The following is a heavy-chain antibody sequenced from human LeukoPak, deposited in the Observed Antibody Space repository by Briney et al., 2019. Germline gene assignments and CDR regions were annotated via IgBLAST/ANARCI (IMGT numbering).Heavy chain of an antibody. V-gene: IGHV3-53*01. CDR1: GFTVSSNY. CDR3: ARPVHHSSGWYVGY. J-gene: IGHJ4*02. D-gene: IGHD6-19*01. CDR2: IYSGGST. Sequence: PGGSLRLSCAASGFTVSSNYMSWVRQAPGKGLEWVSLIYSGGSTYYADSVKGRSTISRDNSKNTLYLQMNSLRAEDTAVYYCARPVHHSSGWYVGYWGQGTLVTVSS.